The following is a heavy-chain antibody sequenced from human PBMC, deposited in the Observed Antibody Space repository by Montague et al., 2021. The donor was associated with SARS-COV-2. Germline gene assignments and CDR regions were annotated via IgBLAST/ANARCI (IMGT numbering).Heavy chain of an antibody. CDR1: GGSFSGYY. Sequence: SETLSLTCAVYGGSFSGYYWSWIRQPPEKGLEWIGEINQSGRTNNNPSLKSRVIISVDTSKNQFSPKLSSVTAADTAVYYCARRESSVWGVTVSAELDYWGQGILVTVSS. J-gene: IGHJ4*02. V-gene: IGHV4-34*01. CDR2: INQSGRT. CDR3: ARRESSVWGVTVSAELDY. D-gene: IGHD3-10*01.